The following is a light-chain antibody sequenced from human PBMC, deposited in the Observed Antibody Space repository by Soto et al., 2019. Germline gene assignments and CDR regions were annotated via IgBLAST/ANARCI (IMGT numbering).Light chain of an antibody. CDR2: DAS. CDR3: QKYYTAPET. CDR1: QGIGNY. V-gene: IGKV1-27*01. J-gene: IGKJ1*01. Sequence: DIQMTQSPSPLSASVGDRVTITCRASQGIGNYLAWYQQKPAKVPKNLIYDASTLQSGVPSRFSGSGSGTEFTLTISSLQPEDVATYYCQKYYTAPETVGQGTKVVIK.